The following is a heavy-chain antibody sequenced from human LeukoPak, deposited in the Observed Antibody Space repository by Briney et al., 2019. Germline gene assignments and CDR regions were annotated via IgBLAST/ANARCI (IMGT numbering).Heavy chain of an antibody. Sequence: GGSLRLSCAASGFTFSSHGMHWVRQTPAKGLEWVAFIRYDGSNKYYADSVKGRFTISRDNAKNSLYLQMNSLRAEDMALYYCAKGSGIAVAGLGGYFDYWGQGTLVTVSS. J-gene: IGHJ4*02. V-gene: IGHV3-30*02. D-gene: IGHD6-19*01. CDR1: GFTFSSHG. CDR3: AKGSGIAVAGLGGYFDY. CDR2: IRYDGSNK.